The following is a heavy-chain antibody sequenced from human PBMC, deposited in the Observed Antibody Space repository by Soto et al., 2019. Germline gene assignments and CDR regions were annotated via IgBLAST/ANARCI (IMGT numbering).Heavy chain of an antibody. Sequence: LSLSCXSSLFTFSTFIINLVGQAPGKGLEWLSYIVGSGGSISYADSVKGRFTISRDNGKNTLYLQMSRLRDEDTAAYYCARDLGWGFESWGQRALV. CDR2: IVGSGGSI. D-gene: IGHD3-16*01. CDR3: ARDLGWGFES. CDR1: LFTFSTFI. J-gene: IGHJ4*02. V-gene: IGHV3-48*02.